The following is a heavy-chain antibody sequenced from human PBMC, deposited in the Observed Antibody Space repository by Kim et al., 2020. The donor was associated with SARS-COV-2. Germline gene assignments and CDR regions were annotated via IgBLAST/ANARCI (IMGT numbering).Heavy chain of an antibody. Sequence: GGSLRLSCVASGFNFDDYAMHWVRQAPGKGLEWVSGINWNSGSLAYADSVRGRFFISRDNGKNSLYLRMNSLRVEDTALYYCAKDSKASRGSYVYQYYMDVWGKGTAVTVSS. D-gene: IGHD3-16*01. CDR2: INWNSGSL. V-gene: IGHV3-9*01. J-gene: IGHJ6*04. CDR1: GFNFDDYA. CDR3: AKDSKASRGSYVYQYYMDV.